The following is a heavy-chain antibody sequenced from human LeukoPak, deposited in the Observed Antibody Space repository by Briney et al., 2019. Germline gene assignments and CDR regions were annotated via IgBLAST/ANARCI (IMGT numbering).Heavy chain of an antibody. CDR3: ARDQDGGKYYYESSGYSH. D-gene: IGHD3-22*01. CDR1: GFTFSSYG. J-gene: IGHJ4*02. CDR2: ISSGGNI. V-gene: IGHV3-21*01. Sequence: GGSLRLSCAASGFTFSSYGLSWVRQTPGKGLEWVSTISSGGNIYYEDSVKGRFTISRDNAKNSLYLQMSSLRAEDTAVYYCARDQDGGKYYYESSGYSHWGQGILVTVSS.